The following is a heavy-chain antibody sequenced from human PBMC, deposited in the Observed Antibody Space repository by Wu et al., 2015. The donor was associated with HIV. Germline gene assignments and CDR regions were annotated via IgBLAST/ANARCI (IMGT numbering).Heavy chain of an antibody. J-gene: IGHJ6*03. CDR3: ARDWQFQVTFGDFYMDI. Sequence: QVQLVQSGAEVKKPGASVKISCKASGYTFTGYYIHWVRQAPGQGLEWMGWINPDSGDTKLAQIFKDRVTMTRDTSTTTVNLVLASLRYNDTATYYCARDWQFQVTFGDFYMDIWGNGTTVIVS. CDR1: GYTFTGYY. CDR2: INPDSGDT. V-gene: IGHV1-2*02. D-gene: IGHD3-3*01.